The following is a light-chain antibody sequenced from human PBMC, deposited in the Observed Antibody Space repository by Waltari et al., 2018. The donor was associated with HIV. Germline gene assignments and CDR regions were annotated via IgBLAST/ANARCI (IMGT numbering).Light chain of an antibody. CDR1: HSDVGGYGY. Sequence: QSVLTPPASVSGSPGQSITISCTGPHSDVGGYGYVSWYQQHPGKAPKLLIYEVTHRPSGISSRFSGSKSGNTASMNISGLQAEDEADYYCSSYTATTDILFGGGTKVTVL. CDR3: SSYTATTDIL. CDR2: EVT. V-gene: IGLV2-14*01. J-gene: IGLJ3*02.